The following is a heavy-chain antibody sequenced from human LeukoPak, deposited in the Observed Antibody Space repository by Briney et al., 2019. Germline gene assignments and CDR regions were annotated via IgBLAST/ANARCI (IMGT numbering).Heavy chain of an antibody. J-gene: IGHJ4*02. CDR2: IRSNGETT. D-gene: IGHD1-1*01. CDR1: GFTFSSIA. CDR3: AKGQELDDGVFDS. Sequence: GGSLRLSCAASGFTFSSIAMTLVRQAPRKGLEWVSTIRSNGETTYNADSVKGRFTISRDNSKKTLYLQLNSLRVEDTAIYYCAKGQELDDGVFDSWGQGTLVTVSS. V-gene: IGHV3-23*01.